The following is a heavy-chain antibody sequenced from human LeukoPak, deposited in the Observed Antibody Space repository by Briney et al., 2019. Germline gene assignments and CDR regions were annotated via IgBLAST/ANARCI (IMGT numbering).Heavy chain of an antibody. CDR1: GFTFSSYG. V-gene: IGHV3-30*18. CDR2: ISYDGSNK. J-gene: IGHJ4*02. D-gene: IGHD3-9*01. CDR3: AKESIILRYFDSPFDY. Sequence: HPGGSLRLSCAASGFTFSSYGMHWVRQAPGKGLEWVAVISYDGSNKYYADSVKGRFTISRDNSKNTLYLQMNSLRAEDTAVYYCAKESIILRYFDSPFDYWGQGTLVTVSS.